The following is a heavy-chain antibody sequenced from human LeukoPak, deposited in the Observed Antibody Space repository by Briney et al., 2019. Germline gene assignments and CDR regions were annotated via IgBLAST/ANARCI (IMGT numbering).Heavy chain of an antibody. Sequence: PGESLKISCEGSGSSFTSYWIGWVRQMPGKGLEWMGIIYPGDSDTRYSPSFQGQVTISADKSISTAYLQWSSLKASDTAMYYCARHSNGYSYGLPVDYWGQGTLVTVSS. CDR2: IYPGDSDT. D-gene: IGHD5-18*01. J-gene: IGHJ4*02. V-gene: IGHV5-51*01. CDR1: GSSFTSYW. CDR3: ARHSNGYSYGLPVDY.